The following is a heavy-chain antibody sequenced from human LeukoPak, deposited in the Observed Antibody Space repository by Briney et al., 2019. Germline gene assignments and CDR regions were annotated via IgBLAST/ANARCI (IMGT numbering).Heavy chain of an antibody. J-gene: IGHJ4*02. Sequence: SETLSLTCTVSGGSISSYYWSWIRQPPGKGLEWIGYIYYSGSTNYNPSLKSRVTISVDTSKNQFSRKLSSVTAADTAVYYCARLYSSSWDYYFDYWGQGTLVTVSS. CDR1: GGSISSYY. CDR3: ARLYSSSWDYYFDY. V-gene: IGHV4-59*08. D-gene: IGHD6-13*01. CDR2: IYYSGST.